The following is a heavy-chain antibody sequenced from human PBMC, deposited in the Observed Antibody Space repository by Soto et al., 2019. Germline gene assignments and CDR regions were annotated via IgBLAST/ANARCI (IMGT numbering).Heavy chain of an antibody. J-gene: IGHJ6*02. D-gene: IGHD3-22*01. CDR1: GFTFSSYG. CDR2: ISYDGSNK. V-gene: IGHV3-30*18. CDR3: AKDSYDSSGYYYYYYYGMDV. Sequence: ESGGGVVQPGRSLRLSCAASGFTFSSYGMHWVRQAPGKGLEWVAVISYDGSNKYYADSVKGRFTISRDNSKNTLYLQMNSLRAEDTAVYYCAKDSYDSSGYYYYYYYGMDVWGQGTTVTVSS.